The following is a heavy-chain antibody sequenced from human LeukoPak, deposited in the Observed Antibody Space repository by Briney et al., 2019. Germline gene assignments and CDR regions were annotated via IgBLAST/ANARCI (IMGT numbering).Heavy chain of an antibody. CDR3: AKGVVVAPDVTPFDY. J-gene: IGHJ4*02. CDR2: IRSKAYGGTT. Sequence: GGSLRLSCTASGFTFGDYAMSWVRQAPGKGLEWVGFIRSKAYGGTTEYAASVKGRFTISRDDSKSIAYLQMNSLKTEDTAVYYCAKGVVVAPDVTPFDYWGQGTLVTVSS. D-gene: IGHD2-2*01. V-gene: IGHV3-49*04. CDR1: GFTFGDYA.